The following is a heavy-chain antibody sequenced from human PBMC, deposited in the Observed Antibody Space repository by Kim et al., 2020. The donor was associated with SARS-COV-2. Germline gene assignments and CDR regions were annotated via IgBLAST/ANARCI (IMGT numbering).Heavy chain of an antibody. CDR2: YTTGRS. Sequence: YTTGRSSYTPSLQSRGTMSVDMSKNQFSLKLSSVTAADTAVYYCASALGHWGQGTLVTVSS. V-gene: IGHV4-4*07. CDR3: ASALGH. D-gene: IGHD3-16*02. J-gene: IGHJ4*02.